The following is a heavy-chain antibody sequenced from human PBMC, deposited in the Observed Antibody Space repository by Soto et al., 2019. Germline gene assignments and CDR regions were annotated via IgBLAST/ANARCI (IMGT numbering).Heavy chain of an antibody. CDR3: VRVGIVARPY. J-gene: IGHJ4*02. Sequence: PGGSLRLSCEVSGLTFSKFEMTWVRQAPGQGLEWVSFISSDGATIYYADSVKCRFTITRDNDKNLLYLQMNSLKGEDTATYYCVRVGIVARPYWGQGTPVTVSS. CDR2: ISSDGATI. D-gene: IGHD2-21*01. CDR1: GLTFSKFE. V-gene: IGHV3-48*03.